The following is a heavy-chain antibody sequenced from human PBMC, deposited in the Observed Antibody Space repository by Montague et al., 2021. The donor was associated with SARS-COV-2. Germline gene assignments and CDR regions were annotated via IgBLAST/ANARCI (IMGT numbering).Heavy chain of an antibody. J-gene: IGHJ5*02. D-gene: IGHD6-13*01. CDR2: IYTSGST. CDR1: GGSISSGSYF. CDR3: AKDAGIAATGLNWFDP. V-gene: IGHV4-61*02. Sequence: TLSLTCTVSGGSISSGSYFWSWIRQPAGKGLEWIGRIYTSGSTNYNPSLKSPVTISVDTSKNQFSLKLSSVTAADTAVYYCAKDAGIAATGLNWFDPWGQGTLVTVSS.